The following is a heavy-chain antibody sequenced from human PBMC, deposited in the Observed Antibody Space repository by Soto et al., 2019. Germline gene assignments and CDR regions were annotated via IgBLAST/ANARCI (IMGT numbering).Heavy chain of an antibody. D-gene: IGHD6-19*01. CDR1: GGSISSYY. Sequence: SETRSLTCTVSGGSISSYYWSWIRQPPGKGLEWIGYIYYSGTTNYNPSLKSRVTISVDTSKNQFSLKLSSVTAADTAVYYCAGGWWYYFDYWGQGTLVTVSS. CDR3: AGGWWYYFDY. CDR2: IYYSGTT. J-gene: IGHJ4*02. V-gene: IGHV4-59*08.